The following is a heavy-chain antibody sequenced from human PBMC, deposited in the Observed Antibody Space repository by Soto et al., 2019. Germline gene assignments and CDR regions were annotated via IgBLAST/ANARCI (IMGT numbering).Heavy chain of an antibody. Sequence: QVQLQESGPGLVKPSETLSLTCTVSGGSISSYYWSWIRQPAGKGLEWIGRIYTSGRTNYNPSLKSRVTMSVDTSKNQFYLKLSSVTAADTAVYYCARDPRGIVLMANYGMDVWGQGTTVTVSS. J-gene: IGHJ6*02. CDR3: ARDPRGIVLMANYGMDV. CDR2: IYTSGRT. CDR1: GGSISSYY. D-gene: IGHD2-8*01. V-gene: IGHV4-4*07.